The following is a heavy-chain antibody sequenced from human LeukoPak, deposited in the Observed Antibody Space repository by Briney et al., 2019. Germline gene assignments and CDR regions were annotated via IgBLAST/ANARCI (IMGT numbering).Heavy chain of an antibody. D-gene: IGHD1-26*01. CDR1: GYTFTGYY. CDR3: ARGSGSLS. J-gene: IGHJ5*02. V-gene: IGHV1-2*02. Sequence: GASVKVSCKASGYTFTGYYMHWVRQAPGQGLEWVGWINPNNGGTNYAQKFQGRVTMTGDTSISTSYMELSGLRSNDTAVYYCARGSGSLSWGQGTLVTVSS. CDR2: INPNNGGT.